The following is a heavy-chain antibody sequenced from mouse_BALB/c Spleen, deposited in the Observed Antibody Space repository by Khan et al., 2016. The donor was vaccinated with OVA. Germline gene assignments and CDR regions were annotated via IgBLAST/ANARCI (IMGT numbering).Heavy chain of an antibody. CDR1: GYTFTNYG. J-gene: IGHJ1*01. Sequence: QIQLVQSGPELKKPGETVKISCKASGYTFTNYGMNWVKQAPGKGLKWMGWINTYTGEPTYADDFKGRFVFSLETSASTAYLKISNLKNEDMTTYFCARISSYRSSDVWGEGTTFTVSS. CDR2: INTYTGEP. CDR3: ARISSYRSSDV. V-gene: IGHV9-1*02. D-gene: IGHD6-2*01.